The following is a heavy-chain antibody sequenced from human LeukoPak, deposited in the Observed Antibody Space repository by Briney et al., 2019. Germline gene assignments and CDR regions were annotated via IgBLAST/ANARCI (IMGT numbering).Heavy chain of an antibody. J-gene: IGHJ4*02. D-gene: IGHD5-18*01. CDR3: ARGYGRYFDY. CDR2: IYHSGST. CDR1: GGSISSSNW. Sequence: PSETLSLTCAVSGGSISSSNWWSWVRQPPGKGLEWIGEIYHSGSTNYNPSLKSRVTISVDTSKNQFSLKLSSVTAADTAVYYCARGYGRYFDYWGQGTLVTVSS. V-gene: IGHV4-4*02.